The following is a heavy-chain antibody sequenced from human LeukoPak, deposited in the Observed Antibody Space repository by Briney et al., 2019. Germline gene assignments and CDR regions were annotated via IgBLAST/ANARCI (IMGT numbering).Heavy chain of an antibody. D-gene: IGHD1-26*01. CDR3: ARSSAPLQVGDFDY. CDR1: GFTVSSHY. J-gene: IGHJ4*02. CDR2: IYSGGST. V-gene: IGHV3-66*01. Sequence: GGSLRLSCAASGFTVSSHYMSWVRQAPGKGLEWVSVIYSGGSTYYADSVKGRLTISRDNSKNTLYLQMNSLRAEDTAVYYCARSSAPLQVGDFDYWGQGTLVTVSS.